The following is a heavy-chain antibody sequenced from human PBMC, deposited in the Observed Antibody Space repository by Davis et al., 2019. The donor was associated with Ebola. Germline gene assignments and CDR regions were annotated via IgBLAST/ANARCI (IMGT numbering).Heavy chain of an antibody. Sequence: SVKVSCKASGGTFSSYAISWVRQAPGQGLEWMGGIIPIFGTANYAQKVQGRVTMTTDTSTSTAYMDLRSLRSDDTAVYYCARLVGATTLDYWGQGTLVTVSS. V-gene: IGHV1-69*05. J-gene: IGHJ4*02. CDR1: GGTFSSYA. CDR3: ARLVGATTLDY. CDR2: IIPIFGTA. D-gene: IGHD1-26*01.